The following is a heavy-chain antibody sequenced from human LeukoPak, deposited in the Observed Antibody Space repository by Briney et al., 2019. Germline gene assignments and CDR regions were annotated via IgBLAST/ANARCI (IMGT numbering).Heavy chain of an antibody. CDR2: ISGSGDNT. D-gene: IGHD6-13*01. CDR3: AREEGIAAASGAFDI. CDR1: GFTFSSYA. V-gene: IGHV3-23*01. Sequence: PGGSLRLSCAASGFTFSSYAMNWVRQAPGKGLEWISSISGSGDNTYYADSVKARFIISRDNSKNTLYLQMNSLRAEDTAVYYCAREEGIAAASGAFDIWGQGTMVTVSS. J-gene: IGHJ3*02.